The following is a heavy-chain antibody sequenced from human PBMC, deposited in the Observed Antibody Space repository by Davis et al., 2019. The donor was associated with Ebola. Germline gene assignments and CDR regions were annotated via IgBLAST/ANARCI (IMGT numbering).Heavy chain of an antibody. CDR2: IYSSASTT. V-gene: IGHV3-48*03. D-gene: IGHD2-21*01. J-gene: IGHJ4*02. CDR3: AREAPFCGGDCLDY. Sequence: GESLKISCAASEFTFSSYDMNWVRQAPGKGLERVSYIYSSASTTYYANSVKGRFTISRDNAKNSLFLQMNSLTAEDTALYYCAREAPFCGGDCLDYWGQGTLVTVSS. CDR1: EFTFSSYD.